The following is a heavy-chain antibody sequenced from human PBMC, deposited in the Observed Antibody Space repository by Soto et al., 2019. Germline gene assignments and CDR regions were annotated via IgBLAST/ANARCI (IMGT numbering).Heavy chain of an antibody. D-gene: IGHD5-12*01. CDR1: GFIFSGYA. V-gene: IGHV3-33*01. CDR2: IWYEGSET. CDR3: ARDGLARAINF. J-gene: IGHJ4*02. Sequence: VQLVESGGGMVHPGESLRLSCSASGFIFSGYAMHWVRQAPGKGLEWVAMIWYEGSETYYADSVRGRFVISRDNSKDMVYLQMTSLRAEDTAVYYCARDGLARAINFWGQGVPVTVSS.